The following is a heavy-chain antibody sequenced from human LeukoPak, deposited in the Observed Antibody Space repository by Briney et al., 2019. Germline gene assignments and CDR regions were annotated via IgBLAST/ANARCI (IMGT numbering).Heavy chain of an antibody. CDR2: FDPEDGET. J-gene: IGHJ4*02. D-gene: IGHD2-2*02. CDR3: ATSDRLLGYCSSTSCYSV. Sequence: GASVKVSCKVSGYTLTELSMHWVRQAPGKGLEWMGGFDPEDGETIYAQKFQGRVTMTEDTSTDTAYMELSSLRSEDTAVYYCATSDRLLGYCSSTSCYSVWGQGTLVTVSS. V-gene: IGHV1-24*01. CDR1: GYTLTELS.